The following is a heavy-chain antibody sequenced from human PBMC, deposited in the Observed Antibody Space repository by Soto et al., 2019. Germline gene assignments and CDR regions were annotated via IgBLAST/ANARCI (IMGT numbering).Heavy chain of an antibody. V-gene: IGHV3-21*01. D-gene: IGHD6-19*01. CDR2: ISSSSTYI. J-gene: IGHJ4*02. CDR3: ARGPQLLFSSGWYLDS. Sequence: GGSLRLSCAVSGFTFSSYSINWVRQAPGGKLEWVSSISSSSTYIYYADSVKGRFTISRDNAKNSLFLQMNSLRAEDTAFFYCARGPQLLFSSGWYLDSWGQGTLVTVSS. CDR1: GFTFSSYS.